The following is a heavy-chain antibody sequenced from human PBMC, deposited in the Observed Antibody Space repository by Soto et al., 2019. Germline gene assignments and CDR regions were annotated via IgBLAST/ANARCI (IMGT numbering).Heavy chain of an antibody. CDR2: IDNSGGIT. V-gene: IGHV3-23*05. CDR1: GFTFSTYA. CDR3: AKGGYNYGFLFDC. Sequence: EVQLLESGGGLVQPGGSLRLSCAASGFTFSTYAMSWVRQAPGKGLEWVSTIDNSGGITYYADSVKGRFTISRDNSKNPLYLQMNSLRAEDTAVYYCAKGGYNYGFLFDCRGQGTLVTVSS. J-gene: IGHJ4*02. D-gene: IGHD5-18*01.